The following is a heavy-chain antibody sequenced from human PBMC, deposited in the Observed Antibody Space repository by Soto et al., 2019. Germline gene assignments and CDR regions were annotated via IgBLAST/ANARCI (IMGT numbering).Heavy chain of an antibody. V-gene: IGHV3-30-3*01. Sequence: QVQLMESGGGVVQPGRSLRLSCAASGFTFSSYAMHWVRQAPGKGLEWVAVISYDGSNKYYADSVKGRFTISRDNSKNTLYLQMNSLRAEDTAVYYCAGVYGSGSYYAFDIWGQGTMVTVSS. J-gene: IGHJ3*02. D-gene: IGHD3-10*01. CDR3: AGVYGSGSYYAFDI. CDR1: GFTFSSYA. CDR2: ISYDGSNK.